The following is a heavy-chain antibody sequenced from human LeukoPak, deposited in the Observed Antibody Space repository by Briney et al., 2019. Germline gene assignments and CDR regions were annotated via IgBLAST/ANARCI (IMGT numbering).Heavy chain of an antibody. CDR1: GYTFTIYA. J-gene: IGHJ1*01. CDR3: ARGPDYDSSGYYYPTEYFQH. CDR2: INTNTGNP. D-gene: IGHD3-22*01. V-gene: IGHV7-4-1*02. Sequence: GASVKVSCTASGYTFTIYAMNWVRQAPGQGLEWMGWINTNTGNPTYAQGFTGRFVFSLDTSVSTAYLQISSLKAEDTAVYYCARGPDYDSSGYYYPTEYFQHWGQGTLVTVSS.